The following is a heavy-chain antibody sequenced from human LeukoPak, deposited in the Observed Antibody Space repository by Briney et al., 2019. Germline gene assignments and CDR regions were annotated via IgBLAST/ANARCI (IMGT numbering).Heavy chain of an antibody. CDR3: ARGSTMVRGTPQQGGY. CDR2: ISSSSSTI. J-gene: IGHJ4*02. D-gene: IGHD3-10*01. CDR1: GFTFSSYS. V-gene: IGHV3-48*04. Sequence: PGGSLRLSCAASGFTFSSYSMNWVRQAPGKGLEWVSYISSSSSTIYYADSVKGRFTISRDNAKNSLYLQMNSLRAEDTAVYYCARGSTMVRGTPQQGGYWGQGTLATVSS.